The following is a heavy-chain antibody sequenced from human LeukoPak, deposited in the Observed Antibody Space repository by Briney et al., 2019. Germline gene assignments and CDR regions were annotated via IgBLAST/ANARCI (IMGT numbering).Heavy chain of an antibody. CDR3: AIHMYSSSFNWFDP. Sequence: PGGSLRLSCAASGFTFSSYSMNWVRQAPGKGLEWVSSISSSSSYIYYADSVKGRFTISRDNAKNSLYLQMNSLRAADTAVYYLAIHMYSSSFNWFDPWGQGTLVTVSS. V-gene: IGHV3-21*01. CDR1: GFTFSSYS. CDR2: ISSSSSYI. D-gene: IGHD6-6*01. J-gene: IGHJ5*02.